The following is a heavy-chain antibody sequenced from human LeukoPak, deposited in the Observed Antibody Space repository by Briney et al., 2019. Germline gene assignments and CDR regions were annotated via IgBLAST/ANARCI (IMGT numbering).Heavy chain of an antibody. Sequence: SVKVSCKASGGTFSSYTISWVRQATGQGLEWMGRIIPILGIANYAQKFQGRVTITADKSTSTAYMELSSLRSEDTAVYYCAREGHRYSDSSGYKWWGQGTLVTVSS. J-gene: IGHJ4*02. CDR2: IIPILGIA. CDR1: GGTFSSYT. V-gene: IGHV1-69*04. CDR3: AREGHRYSDSSGYKW. D-gene: IGHD3-22*01.